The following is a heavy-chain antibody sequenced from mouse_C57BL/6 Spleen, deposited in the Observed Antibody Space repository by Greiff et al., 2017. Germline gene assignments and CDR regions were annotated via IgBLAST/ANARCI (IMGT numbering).Heavy chain of an antibody. CDR1: GFSLTSYA. D-gene: IGHD2-4*01. CDR3: ARSGDYDGQYYAMDY. Sequence: VKLMESGPGLAAPSQSLSITCTVSGFSLTSYAISWVSQTPGKGLEWLGVIWTGGGTNYNSAHKSRLSISKDNSKSQVFLKMNSLQTDDAARYYCARSGDYDGQYYAMDYWGQGTSVTVSA. CDR2: IWTGGGT. J-gene: IGHJ4*01. V-gene: IGHV2-9-1*01.